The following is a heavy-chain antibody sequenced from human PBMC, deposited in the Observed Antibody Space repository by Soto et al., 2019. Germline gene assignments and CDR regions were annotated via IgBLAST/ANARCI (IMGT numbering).Heavy chain of an antibody. CDR1: GGTFSSYT. Sequence: QVHLMQSGTEVTTPGSSVKVTCKASGGTFSSYTISWVRQAPGQGLEWMGRIIPILGLPNYGQKFHGRVTISADISTSTTYLELSNLRSQDTAVYYFARDGDDFSQHFWGQGTMVAVSS. CDR3: ARDGDDFSQHF. J-gene: IGHJ3*01. D-gene: IGHD3-3*01. CDR2: IIPILGLP. V-gene: IGHV1-69*08.